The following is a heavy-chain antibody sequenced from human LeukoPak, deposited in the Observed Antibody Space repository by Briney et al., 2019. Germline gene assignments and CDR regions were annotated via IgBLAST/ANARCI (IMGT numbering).Heavy chain of an antibody. V-gene: IGHV1-69*04. CDR3: ARWDYSNYFDY. CDR1: GGTFSSYA. Sequence: ASVRVSCKASGGTFSSYAISWVRQAHGQGLEWMGRIIPILGITNYAQKFQGRVTMTTDKYTSKAYMELRSLRSDDTAVYYCARWDYSNYFDYWGQGTLVSVSS. CDR2: IIPILGIT. J-gene: IGHJ4*02. D-gene: IGHD4-11*01.